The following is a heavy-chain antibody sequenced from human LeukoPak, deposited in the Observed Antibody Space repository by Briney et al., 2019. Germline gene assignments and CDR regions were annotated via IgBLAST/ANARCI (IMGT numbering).Heavy chain of an antibody. D-gene: IGHD4-17*01. CDR3: ARAYTVTTGRYYFDF. V-gene: IGHV3-21*01. J-gene: IGHJ4*02. CDR2: ISSSSSYI. CDR1: GFTFSSYS. Sequence: GGSLRLSCAASGFTFSSYSMNWVRQAPGKGLEWVSSISSSSSYIYYADSVKGRFTISRDNAKNSLYLQMNSLRAEDTAVYYCARAYTVTTGRYYFDFWGQGTLVIVSS.